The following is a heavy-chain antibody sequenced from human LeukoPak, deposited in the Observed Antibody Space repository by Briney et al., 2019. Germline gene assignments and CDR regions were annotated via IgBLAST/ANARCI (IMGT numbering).Heavy chain of an antibody. D-gene: IGHD1-26*01. Sequence: GGSLRLSCAASGSTFSSYWMHWVRQAPGKGLVWVSRINSDGSSTSYADSVKGRFTISRDNAKNTLYLQMNSLRAEDTAVYYCARDPTSSWETAFDIWGQGTIVTVSS. CDR1: GSTFSSYW. CDR2: INSDGSST. CDR3: ARDPTSSWETAFDI. V-gene: IGHV3-74*01. J-gene: IGHJ3*02.